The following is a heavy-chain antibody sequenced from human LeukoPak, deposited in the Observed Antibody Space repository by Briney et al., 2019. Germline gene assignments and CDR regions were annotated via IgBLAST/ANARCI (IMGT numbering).Heavy chain of an antibody. V-gene: IGHV3-66*01. CDR3: ARTYGDYDYYYGMDV. CDR1: GITVSSHY. Sequence: GGSLRLSCAASGITVSSHYMTWVRQAPGKGLEWGAVIDSGGSTNSADSVKGRFSVSRDNSKNTLYLQMNSLRVEDTAVYYCARTYGDYDYYYGMDVWGQGTTVTVSS. J-gene: IGHJ6*01. D-gene: IGHD4-17*01. CDR2: IDSGGST.